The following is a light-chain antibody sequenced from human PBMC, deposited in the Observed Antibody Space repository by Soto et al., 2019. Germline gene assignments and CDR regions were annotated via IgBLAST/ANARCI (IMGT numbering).Light chain of an antibody. CDR1: SSNIGRNT. Sequence: QSVLIQPPSASGTPGQRVTISCSGSSSNIGRNTVNWYQQVPGTAPKLLIYSDNQRPSGVADRFSGPKSGTSASLAISGLQSEDEADYFCAAWDDSLNGLYVFGTGTKVTVL. J-gene: IGLJ1*01. CDR2: SDN. V-gene: IGLV1-44*01. CDR3: AAWDDSLNGLYV.